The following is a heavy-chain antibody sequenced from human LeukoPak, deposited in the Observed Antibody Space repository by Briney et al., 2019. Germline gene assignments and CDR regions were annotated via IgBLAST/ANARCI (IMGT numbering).Heavy chain of an antibody. CDR1: GYTFTGYY. D-gene: IGHD3-10*01. J-gene: IGHJ3*01. CDR3: ARTRRFGEPKDAFDL. Sequence: ASVKVSCKASGYTFTGYYMHWVRQAPGQGLEWMGWINTNSGATNYAQKFQGRVTMTRDTSISTAYMELSSLRSDDTAVYYCARTRRFGEPKDAFDLWGQGTMVTVSS. V-gene: IGHV1-2*02. CDR2: INTNSGAT.